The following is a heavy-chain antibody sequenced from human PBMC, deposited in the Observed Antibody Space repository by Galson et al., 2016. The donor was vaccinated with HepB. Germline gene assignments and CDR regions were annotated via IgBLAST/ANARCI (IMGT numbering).Heavy chain of an antibody. CDR2: MSNDGSYK. V-gene: IGHV3-30*18. Sequence: SLRLSCAVSGFTFRNFGMHWVRQAPGKGLEWVAVMSNDGSYKSYADSVRGRFTISRDNSKNTLYLHMNSLRAEDTAVYHCAKDQEQEQLVLPRLDYWGRGTLVTVSS. CDR3: AKDQEQEQLVLPRLDY. J-gene: IGHJ4*02. D-gene: IGHD6-13*01. CDR1: GFTFRNFG.